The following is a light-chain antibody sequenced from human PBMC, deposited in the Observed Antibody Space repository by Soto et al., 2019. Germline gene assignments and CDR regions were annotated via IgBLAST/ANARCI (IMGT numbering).Light chain of an antibody. CDR1: SSDVGTYDY. Sequence: QSILTQPPSASVSPGQSVTFSCTGTSSDVGTYDYVSWYQQYPGKAPKLLIYGVTRRPSGVPDRFSGSKSGNTAALTVSGLQAEDEAYYYCSSYAGRSMYVFGTGTKVTVL. J-gene: IGLJ1*01. CDR2: GVT. V-gene: IGLV2-8*01. CDR3: SSYAGRSMYV.